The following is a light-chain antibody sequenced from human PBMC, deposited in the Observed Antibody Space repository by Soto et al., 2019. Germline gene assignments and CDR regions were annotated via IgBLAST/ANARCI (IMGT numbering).Light chain of an antibody. J-gene: IGKJ5*01. Sequence: ERVLTRSPGTPSVSPGERATLSCRGSHSVSRSYLAWYQQKPGQSPRLLIYSASSRATGIPDRFSGSGSGTDFTLTISRLEPEDFAVYYCQQYGSSPRTFGQGTRLEIK. CDR3: QQYGSSPRT. CDR1: HSVSRSY. CDR2: SAS. V-gene: IGKV3-20*01.